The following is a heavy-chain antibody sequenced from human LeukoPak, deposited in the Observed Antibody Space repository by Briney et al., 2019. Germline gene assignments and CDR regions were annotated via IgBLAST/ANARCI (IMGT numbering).Heavy chain of an antibody. Sequence: GGSLRLSCAASGFTFSSYAMSWVRQAPGKGLEWVSAISGSGGSTYYADSVKGRFTISRENAKNSLYLQMNSLRAGDTAVYYCARVRKGGHDAFDIWGQGTMVTVSS. V-gene: IGHV3-23*01. CDR2: ISGSGGST. J-gene: IGHJ3*02. CDR3: ARVRKGGHDAFDI. CDR1: GFTFSSYA. D-gene: IGHD2-15*01.